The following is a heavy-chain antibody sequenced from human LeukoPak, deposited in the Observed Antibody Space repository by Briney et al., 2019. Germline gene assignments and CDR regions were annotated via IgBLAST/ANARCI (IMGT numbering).Heavy chain of an antibody. CDR2: ISSSSSTI. V-gene: IGHV3-48*04. Sequence: GGSLRLSCAASGFTFSSYSMNWVRQAPGKGLEWVSYISSSSSTIYYADSVKGRFTISRDNAKNSLYLQMNSLRAEDTAVYYCAVSGIAVAGTGAFDIWGQGTMVTVSS. CDR1: GFTFSSYS. D-gene: IGHD6-19*01. CDR3: AVSGIAVAGTGAFDI. J-gene: IGHJ3*02.